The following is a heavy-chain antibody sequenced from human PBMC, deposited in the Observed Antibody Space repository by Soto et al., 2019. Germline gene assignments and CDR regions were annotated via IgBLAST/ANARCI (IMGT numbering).Heavy chain of an antibody. CDR2: INPNSGGT. D-gene: IGHD3-22*01. CDR3: ARGHSEHSRIGGEIGNYYYYGMDV. J-gene: IGHJ6*02. CDR1: GYTFTGYY. V-gene: IGHV1-2*04. Sequence: ASVKVSCKASGYTFTGYYMHWVRQAPGQGLEWMGWINPNSGGTNYAQKFQGWVTMTRDTSISTAYMELSRLRSDDTAVYYCARGHSEHSRIGGEIGNYYYYGMDVWGQGTTVTVS.